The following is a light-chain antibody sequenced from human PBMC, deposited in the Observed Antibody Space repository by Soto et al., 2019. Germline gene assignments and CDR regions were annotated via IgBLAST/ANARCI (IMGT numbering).Light chain of an antibody. CDR1: QSVRSSY. CDR2: CAS. J-gene: IGKJ3*01. CDR3: QQYGSSPIFT. Sequence: IVLTQSPGTLSLSPGERGTLSCRASQSVRSSYLAWYQQKPGQAPRLLIYCASSRATGIPDRFSGSGSGTDFTLTISRLEPKDFAVYYFQQYGSSPIFTVGPGTKVDIK. V-gene: IGKV3-20*01.